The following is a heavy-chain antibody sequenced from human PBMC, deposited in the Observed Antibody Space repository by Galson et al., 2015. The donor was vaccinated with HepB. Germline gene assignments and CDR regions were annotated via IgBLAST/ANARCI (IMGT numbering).Heavy chain of an antibody. V-gene: IGHV3-66*02. Sequence: SLRLSCAASGFTVSSNYMSWVRQAPGKGLEWVSVIYSGGSTYYADSVKGRFTISRDNSKNTLYLQMNSLRAEDTAVYYCARTPSSWYSDWFDPWGQGTLVTVSS. D-gene: IGHD6-13*01. CDR2: IYSGGST. CDR1: GFTVSSNY. J-gene: IGHJ5*02. CDR3: ARTPSSWYSDWFDP.